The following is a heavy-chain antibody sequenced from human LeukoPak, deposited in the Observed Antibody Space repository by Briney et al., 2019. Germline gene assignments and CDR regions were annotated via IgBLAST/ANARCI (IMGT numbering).Heavy chain of an antibody. D-gene: IGHD1-14*01. V-gene: IGHV4-34*01. J-gene: IGHJ3*01. CDR3: AEPRPSDVFNF. Sequence: SETLSLTCAVYDGSFNDYYWSWIRQPPGKGLEWIGEIKHSGSTKYNPSLKSRVTISVDKSKNQFSLKLKSVTAADTAVYYCAEPRPSDVFNFWGQGKMATFSS. CDR2: IKHSGST. CDR1: DGSFNDYY.